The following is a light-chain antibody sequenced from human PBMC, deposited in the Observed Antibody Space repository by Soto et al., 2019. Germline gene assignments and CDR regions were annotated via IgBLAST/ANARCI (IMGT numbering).Light chain of an antibody. CDR2: DVS. CDR1: ESVTDY. V-gene: IGKV3-11*01. J-gene: IGKJ1*01. Sequence: EIVLTQSPATLSLSPGERGTLSCRASESVTDYLAWYQQKPGQAPRLLVYDVSNRATGIPARFSGGGSGTDFTLTISNVEPEDFAVYYCQQRSDWPWTFGRGTKVDIK. CDR3: QQRSDWPWT.